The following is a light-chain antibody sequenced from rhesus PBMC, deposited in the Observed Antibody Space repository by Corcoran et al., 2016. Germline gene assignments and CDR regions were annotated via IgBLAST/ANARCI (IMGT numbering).Light chain of an antibody. CDR3: QQYNSLPWT. V-gene: IGKV1-32*01. CDR2: FEN. CDR1: QGISSY. Sequence: DIQMTQSPSSLSASVGNRVTITCRASQGISSYLNWYQPTQGKAPKFLIHFENRLESGVQSMFSCSGSGTEFTLTISSLQPEDFATYYCQQYNSLPWTFGQGTKVEIK. J-gene: IGKJ1*01.